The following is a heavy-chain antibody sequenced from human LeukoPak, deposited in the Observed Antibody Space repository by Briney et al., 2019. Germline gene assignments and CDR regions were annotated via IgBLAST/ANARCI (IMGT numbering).Heavy chain of an antibody. Sequence: GGSLRLSCAASGFTFSSYSMNWVRQAPGKGLEWVSYISSSSSTIYYADFVKGRFTISRDNAKNSLYLQMNSLRAEDTAVYYCAKDHQQLVHYYYYYMDVWGKGTTVTVSS. CDR3: AKDHQQLVHYYYYYMDV. J-gene: IGHJ6*03. CDR1: GFTFSSYS. V-gene: IGHV3-48*01. CDR2: ISSSSSTI. D-gene: IGHD6-13*01.